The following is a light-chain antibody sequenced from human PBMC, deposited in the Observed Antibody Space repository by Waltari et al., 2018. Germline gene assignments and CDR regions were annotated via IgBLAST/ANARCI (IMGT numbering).Light chain of an antibody. Sequence: DIVMTQSPDSLAVSLGERATINCQSSQNILYSSTNKNYLTWYQQKPGQPPKLLIYWASTRESGVPDRFSGSGSGTDFTLTISSLQAEDVAVYYCHQYSITPYTFGQGTKLEIK. CDR2: WAS. J-gene: IGKJ2*01. V-gene: IGKV4-1*01. CDR3: HQYSITPYT. CDR1: QNILYSSTNKNY.